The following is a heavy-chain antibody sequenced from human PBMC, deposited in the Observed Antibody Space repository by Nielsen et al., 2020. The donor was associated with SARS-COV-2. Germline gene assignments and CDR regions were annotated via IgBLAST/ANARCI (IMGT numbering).Heavy chain of an antibody. D-gene: IGHD3-9*01. Sequence: SVKVSCKASVFTFTSSAVQWVRQARGQRLEWIGWIVVGSGNTNYAQKFQERVTITRDMSTSTAYMELSSLRSEDTAVYYCAASGMGYDILTGYWYFDYWGQGTLVTVSS. CDR3: AASGMGYDILTGYWYFDY. J-gene: IGHJ4*02. V-gene: IGHV1-58*01. CDR2: IVVGSGNT. CDR1: VFTFTSSA.